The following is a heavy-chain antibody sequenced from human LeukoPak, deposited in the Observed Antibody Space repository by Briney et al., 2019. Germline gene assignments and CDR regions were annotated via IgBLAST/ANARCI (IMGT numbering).Heavy chain of an antibody. J-gene: IGHJ4*02. CDR1: GFTLSSFE. CDR3: ARVPSGWFGESDY. Sequence: GGSLRLSCAPSGFTLSSFEMKWDRQAPEEVLEWVSYIRSRGSTIYYANAVKGRFTTSRDNAKNSLYLQRNSLRAEDTAVYYCARVPSGWFGESDYWGQGTLVTVSS. CDR2: IRSRGSTI. D-gene: IGHD3-10*01. V-gene: IGHV3-48*03.